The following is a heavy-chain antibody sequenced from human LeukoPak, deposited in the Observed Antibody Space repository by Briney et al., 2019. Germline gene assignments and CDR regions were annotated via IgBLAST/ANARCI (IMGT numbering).Heavy chain of an antibody. CDR2: ISRRGST. Sequence: ASETLSLTCAVYGGSFSGYYWSWIRQSPGKGLEWIGEISRRGSTNYNPSLKSRVTISVDTSKNQFSLKLSSVTAADTAVYYCAREIIVARGASDIWGQGTMVTVSS. D-gene: IGHD3-22*01. CDR1: GGSFSGYY. V-gene: IGHV4-34*01. CDR3: AREIIVARGASDI. J-gene: IGHJ3*02.